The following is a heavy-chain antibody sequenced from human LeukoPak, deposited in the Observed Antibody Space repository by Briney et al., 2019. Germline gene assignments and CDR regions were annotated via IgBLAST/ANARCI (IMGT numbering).Heavy chain of an antibody. CDR3: ARAWQWLPLDS. V-gene: IGHV4-4*07. CDR1: GGSISSYY. D-gene: IGHD6-19*01. Sequence: SETLSLTCTVSGGSISSYYWSWIRQPAGKGLEWIGRIHTSGSTNYNPSLKSRVIMSVDTSKNQFSLKGTSVTAADAAVYYCARAWQWLPLDSWGQGTLVTVSS. CDR2: IHTSGST. J-gene: IGHJ4*02.